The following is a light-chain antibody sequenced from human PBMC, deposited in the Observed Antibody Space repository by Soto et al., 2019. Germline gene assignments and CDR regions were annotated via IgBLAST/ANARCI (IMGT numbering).Light chain of an antibody. Sequence: SVLTQPASVSGSPGQSLTISCTGTSSDVGTYNLVSWYQLHPGKAPKFLVYEDTKRPSGVSHRFSGSKSGNTASLTISGLQPEDEGDYYCCSYAGSNYYVIFGGGTQLTVL. CDR3: CSYAGSNYYVI. J-gene: IGLJ2*01. CDR2: EDT. CDR1: SSDVGTYNL. V-gene: IGLV2-23*01.